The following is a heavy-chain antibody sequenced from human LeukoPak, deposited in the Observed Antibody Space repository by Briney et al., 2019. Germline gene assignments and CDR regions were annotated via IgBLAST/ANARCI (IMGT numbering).Heavy chain of an antibody. D-gene: IGHD2-2*01. CDR2: ITSSDTTK. J-gene: IGHJ5*02. V-gene: IGHV3-48*03. CDR3: TTAPAFSSSWRS. CDR1: GFTFSTYN. Sequence: GGSLRLSCAASGFTFSTYNMNWVRLAPGKGPEWVAYITSSDTTKYYADSVKGRFTISRDNAKKSLYLQMNSLRAEDTAIYYCTTAPAFSSSWRSWGQGTLVTVSS.